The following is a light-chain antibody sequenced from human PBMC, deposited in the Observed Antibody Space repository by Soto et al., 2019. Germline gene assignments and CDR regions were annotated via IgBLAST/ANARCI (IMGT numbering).Light chain of an antibody. J-gene: IGKJ1*01. CDR3: QQYDSSPRT. CDR2: GAS. V-gene: IGKV3-20*01. Sequence: EIVMTQSPATLSVSPGERATLSCRASQSVNSNYLAWYQQKPGQGPRLLMYGASSRATGIPDRFSGSGSGTDFTLTISRLEPEDFAVYYCQQYDSSPRTFGQGTKVEIK. CDR1: QSVNSNY.